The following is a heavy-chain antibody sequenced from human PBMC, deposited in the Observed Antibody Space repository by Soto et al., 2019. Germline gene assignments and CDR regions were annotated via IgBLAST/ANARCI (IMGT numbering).Heavy chain of an antibody. V-gene: IGHV3-30-3*01. CDR1: GFPFSTYA. J-gene: IGHJ4*02. CDR2: ISYHGLTT. CDR3: ATDPCVLTPEDYCFDH. Sequence: QVQLVESGGGVVQPGRSLRLSCAASGFPFSTYALHWIRQAPGKGLEWVAVISYHGLTTYYADPVQGRFTISRDNSENTLYLQMNSLRAEDTAVYYCATDPCVLTPEDYCFDHWGQGTLVTVSS.